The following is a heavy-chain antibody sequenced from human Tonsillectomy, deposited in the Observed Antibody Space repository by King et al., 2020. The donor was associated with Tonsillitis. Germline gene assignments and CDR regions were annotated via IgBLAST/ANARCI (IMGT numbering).Heavy chain of an antibody. CDR3: AKKGRAGLGGIDC. V-gene: IGHV4-59*01. CDR1: GGSISSYN. D-gene: IGHD3-16*01. Sequence: VQLQESGPGLVKPSETLSLTCTVSGGSISSYNWSWIRQPPGKGLEWIANIHYSGSTNYDPALKTRVAISVDTPKNQLPLKLNSVSAADTAVSYCAKKGRAGLGGIDCWGQGTLVTVSS. CDR2: IHYSGST. J-gene: IGHJ4*01.